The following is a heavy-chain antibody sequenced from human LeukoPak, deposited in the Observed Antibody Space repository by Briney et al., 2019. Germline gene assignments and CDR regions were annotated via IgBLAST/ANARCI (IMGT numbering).Heavy chain of an antibody. D-gene: IGHD7-27*01. Sequence: PSETLSLTCTVSGGSISSYYWSWIRQPPGKGLEWIGYIYYSGSTNYNPSLKSRVTISVDTSKNQFSLKLSSVTAADTAVYFCARGWGTARTNYWYFDLWGRGTLVTVSS. CDR1: GGSISSYY. CDR3: ARGWGTARTNYWYFDL. V-gene: IGHV4-59*01. CDR2: IYYSGST. J-gene: IGHJ2*01.